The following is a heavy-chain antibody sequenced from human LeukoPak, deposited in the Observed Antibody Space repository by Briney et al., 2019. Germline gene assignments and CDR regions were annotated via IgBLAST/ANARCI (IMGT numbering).Heavy chain of an antibody. CDR2: IYYSGST. J-gene: IGHJ4*01. CDR1: GGSISSYY. Sequence: PSETLSLTCTVSGGSISSYYWSWIRQPPGKGLEWLGYIYYSGSTNYHPSLKSRVTISVDTSQNQFFFKLSSVTSADTAGFYWASAPWEQLVPPFDNTGHRTLFTVSP. V-gene: IGHV4-59*01. D-gene: IGHD6-6*01. CDR3: ASAPWEQLVPPFDN.